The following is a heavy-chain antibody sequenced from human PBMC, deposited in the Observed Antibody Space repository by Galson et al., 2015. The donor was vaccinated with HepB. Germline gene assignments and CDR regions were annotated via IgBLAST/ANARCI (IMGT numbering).Heavy chain of an antibody. J-gene: IGHJ5*02. CDR1: GFTFSIYA. CDR3: ARDWNTTAWQRYNWFDP. Sequence: SLRLSCAASGFTFSIYAMEWVRQAPGQGLEWVSSISPDSDYIYYADSVKGRFTVSRDNAKNSLYLQMNSLRADDTAVYYCARDWNTTAWQRYNWFDPWGQGTLVTISS. CDR2: ISPDSDYI. V-gene: IGHV3-21*01. D-gene: IGHD2/OR15-2a*01.